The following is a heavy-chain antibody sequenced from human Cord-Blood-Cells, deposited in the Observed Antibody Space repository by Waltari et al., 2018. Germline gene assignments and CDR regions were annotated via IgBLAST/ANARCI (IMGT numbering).Heavy chain of an antibody. V-gene: IGHV4-34*01. J-gene: IGHJ6*02. CDR1: GGSFSGYY. CDR2: INHSGST. Sequence: QVQLQQWGAGLLKPSETLSLTCAVYGGSFSGYYWSWIRQPPGKGLEWIGEINHSGSTNYNPILRSRVTISVDTSKNQFSLKLSSVTAADTAVYYCARGSDYDFWSGYYGDYYYGMDVWGQGTTVTVSS. CDR3: ARGSDYDFWSGYYGDYYYGMDV. D-gene: IGHD3-3*01.